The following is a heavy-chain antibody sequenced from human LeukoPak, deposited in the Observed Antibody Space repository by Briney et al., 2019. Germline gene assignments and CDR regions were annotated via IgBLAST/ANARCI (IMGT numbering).Heavy chain of an antibody. Sequence: ASVKVSCKASGGTFSSYAISWVRQAPGQGLEWMGRIIPIFGTANYAQKFQGRVTITTDESMSTAYMELSSLRSEDTAVYYCARGPHSGSYYFDYWGQGTLVTVSS. CDR1: GGTFSSYA. J-gene: IGHJ4*02. V-gene: IGHV1-69*05. D-gene: IGHD1-26*01. CDR3: ARGPHSGSYYFDY. CDR2: IIPIFGTA.